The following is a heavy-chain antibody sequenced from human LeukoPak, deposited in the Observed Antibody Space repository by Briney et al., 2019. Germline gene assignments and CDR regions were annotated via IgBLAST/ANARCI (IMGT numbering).Heavy chain of an antibody. CDR3: ARVVGGAYYYYYYMDV. D-gene: IGHD3-16*01. CDR1: GYTFTSYG. CDR2: ISAYNGNT. J-gene: IGHJ6*03. Sequence: GASVKVSCKASGYTFTSYGISWVRQAPGQGLEWMGWISAYNGNTNYAQKLQGRVTMTTDTSTSTAYMELRSLRSDDTAVYYCARVVGGAYYYYYYMDVWGKGPRSPSP. V-gene: IGHV1-18*01.